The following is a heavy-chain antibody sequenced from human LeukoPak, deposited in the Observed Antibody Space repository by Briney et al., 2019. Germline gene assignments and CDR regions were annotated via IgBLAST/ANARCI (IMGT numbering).Heavy chain of an antibody. D-gene: IGHD1-26*01. CDR1: GFTFSSYG. Sequence: PGGSLRLSCAASGFTFSSYGMHWVRQAPGKGLEWVAVIWYDGSNEYYGDSVKGRFTISRDNSKNTLYLQMNSLRAEDTAVYYCARGGSSILDYWGQGTLVTVSS. CDR3: ARGGSSILDY. J-gene: IGHJ4*02. CDR2: IWYDGSNE. V-gene: IGHV3-33*01.